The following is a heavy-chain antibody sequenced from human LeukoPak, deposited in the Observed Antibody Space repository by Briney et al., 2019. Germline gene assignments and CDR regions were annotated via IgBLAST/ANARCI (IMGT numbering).Heavy chain of an antibody. J-gene: IGHJ6*03. CDR1: GGTFSSYA. V-gene: IGHV1-69*01. Sequence: SVKVSCKASGGTFSSYAISWVRQAPGQGLEWMGGIIPIFGTANYAQKFQGRVTITADESTGTAYMELSSLRSEDTAVYYCARGEGSVKSVDYYYMDVWGKGTTVTVSS. D-gene: IGHD4-11*01. CDR2: IIPIFGTA. CDR3: ARGEGSVKSVDYYYMDV.